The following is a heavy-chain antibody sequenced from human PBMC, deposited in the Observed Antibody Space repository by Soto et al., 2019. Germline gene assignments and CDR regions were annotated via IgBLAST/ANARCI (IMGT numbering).Heavy chain of an antibody. Sequence: PSETLSLTCTVSGGAINGTVYYWGWIRQPPGKGLEWIGSSNYGGPTYYSPSLQSRVTISLDTAKNHFSLNLRSVTAADTAVYYCARHGAHSTSVYYYYGMDVWGQGTTVTVSS. CDR1: GGAINGTVYY. CDR3: ARHGAHSTSVYYYYGMDV. CDR2: SNYGGPT. J-gene: IGHJ6*02. V-gene: IGHV4-39*01. D-gene: IGHD6-13*01.